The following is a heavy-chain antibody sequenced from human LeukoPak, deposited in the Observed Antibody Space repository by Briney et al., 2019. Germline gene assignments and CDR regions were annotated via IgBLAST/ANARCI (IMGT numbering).Heavy chain of an antibody. V-gene: IGHV3-30*18. CDR3: AKDMNTVTTTFDY. Sequence: GGSLRLSCAASGFTFSTYAMHWVRQAPGKGLEWVAVISNDATKKYYADSVKGRSTISRDNSENTLYLQMNSLRAEDTAVYYCAKDMNTVTTTFDYWGQGTLVTVSS. CDR2: ISNDATKK. D-gene: IGHD4-17*01. CDR1: GFTFSTYA. J-gene: IGHJ4*02.